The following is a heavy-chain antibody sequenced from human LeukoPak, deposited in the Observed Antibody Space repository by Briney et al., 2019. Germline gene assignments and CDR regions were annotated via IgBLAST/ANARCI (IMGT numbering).Heavy chain of an antibody. Sequence: GGSLRLSCAASGFTFSSYAMSWVRQAPGKGLESVSAISGSGGSTYYADSVKGWFTISRDNSKNTLYLQMNSLRAEDTAVYYCAKDGVATIGYFDYWGQGTLVTVSS. CDR3: AKDGVATIGYFDY. CDR2: ISGSGGST. D-gene: IGHD5-24*01. V-gene: IGHV3-23*01. CDR1: GFTFSSYA. J-gene: IGHJ4*02.